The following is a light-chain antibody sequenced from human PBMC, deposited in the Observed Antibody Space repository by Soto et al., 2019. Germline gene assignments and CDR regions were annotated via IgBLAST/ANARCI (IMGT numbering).Light chain of an antibody. CDR3: QHYDILTGT. CDR2: AGS. J-gene: IGKJ1*01. Sequence: ELVSTQSPGTLSLSPAEGPTISCRASRRVCSASISWNQHTPGQAPRLLIVAGSIRATGIPDRFSGSVSGTDLTLIFCCLEHDDFADYDCQHYDILTGTFSQGTEVESK. V-gene: IGKV3-20*01. CDR1: RRVCSAS.